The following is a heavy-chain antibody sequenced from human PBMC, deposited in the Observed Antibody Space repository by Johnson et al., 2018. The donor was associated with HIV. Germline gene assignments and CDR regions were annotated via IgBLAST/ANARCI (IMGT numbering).Heavy chain of an antibody. J-gene: IGHJ3*02. CDR2: ISYDGSNK. Sequence: VQLVESGGGVVQPGRSLRLSCAASGFTFSSYGMHWVRQAPGKGLEWVAVISYDGSNKYYADSVKGRFTISRDNSKNTLYLQMTSLRGEDTAVYYCARERSRGGYSGYDYGAFDIWGQGTMVTVSS. CDR3: ARERSRGGYSGYDYGAFDI. D-gene: IGHD5-12*01. V-gene: IGHV3-30*03. CDR1: GFTFSSYG.